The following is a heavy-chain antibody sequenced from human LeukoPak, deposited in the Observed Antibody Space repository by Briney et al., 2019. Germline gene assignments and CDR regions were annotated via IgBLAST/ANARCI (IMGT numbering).Heavy chain of an antibody. CDR2: ISSSGSTI. J-gene: IGHJ4*02. CDR3: ARDLVSGYVTGDLDY. V-gene: IGHV3-11*01. Sequence: PGGSLRLSCAASGFTFSDYYMSWIRQAPGKGLEWVSYISSSGSTIYYADSVKGRFTISRDNAKNSLYLQMNSLIAEDTAVYYCARDLVSGYVTGDLDYWGQGTLVTVSS. D-gene: IGHD5-12*01. CDR1: GFTFSDYY.